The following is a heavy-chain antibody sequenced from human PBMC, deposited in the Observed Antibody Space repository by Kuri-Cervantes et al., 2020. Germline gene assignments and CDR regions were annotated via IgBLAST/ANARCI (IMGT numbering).Heavy chain of an antibody. CDR1: GFTLSDSG. V-gene: IGHV3-48*02. D-gene: IGHD1-7*01. Sequence: GESLKISCAASGFTLSDSGLHWVRQAPGKGLEWVSYISSSSSTIYYADSVKGRFTISRDNAKNSPYLQMNSLRDEDTAVYYCARDPETGTEPYYGMDVWGQGTTVTVSS. J-gene: IGHJ6*02. CDR3: ARDPETGTEPYYGMDV. CDR2: ISSSSSTI.